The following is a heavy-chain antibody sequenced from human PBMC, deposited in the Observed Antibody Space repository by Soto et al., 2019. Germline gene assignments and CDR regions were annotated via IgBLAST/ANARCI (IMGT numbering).Heavy chain of an antibody. V-gene: IGHV3-30*18. CDR2: ISYDGSNK. J-gene: IGHJ6*02. CDR3: AKEVAARPYYYYGMDV. D-gene: IGHD6-6*01. CDR1: GFTFSSYG. Sequence: QVQLVESGGGVVQPGRSLRLSCAASGFTFSSYGMHWVRQAPGKGLEWVAVISYDGSNKYYADSVKGRFTISRDNSKNTLYLQMNSLRAEDTAVYYCAKEVAARPYYYYGMDVWGQGTTVTVSS.